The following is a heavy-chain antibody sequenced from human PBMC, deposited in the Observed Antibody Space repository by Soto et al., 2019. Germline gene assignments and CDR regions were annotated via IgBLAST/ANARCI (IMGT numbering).Heavy chain of an antibody. J-gene: IGHJ4*02. CDR1: GGSISSGGYS. CDR2: IYHSGST. Sequence: PSETLSLTCAVSGGSISSGGYSWSWIRQPPGKGLEWIGYIYHSGSTYYNPSLKSRVTISVDRSKNQFSLKLSSVTAADTAVYYCARLYYYDSSGYHQWAFDYWGQGTLVTVSS. V-gene: IGHV4-30-2*01. CDR3: ARLYYYDSSGYHQWAFDY. D-gene: IGHD3-22*01.